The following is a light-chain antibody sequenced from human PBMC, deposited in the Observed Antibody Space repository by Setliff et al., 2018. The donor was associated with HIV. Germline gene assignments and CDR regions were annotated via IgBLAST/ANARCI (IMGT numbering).Light chain of an antibody. CDR3: QQYNSWPRS. CDR1: QSVSSK. CDR2: GAS. Sequence: EIVMTQSPATLSVSPGERATLSCRASQSVSSKLAWYQQKPGQPPRLRIYGASTRATDIPARFSGSGSGTEFTLTISSLQSEDFAVYYCQQYNSWPRSFGQGTKVDIK. V-gene: IGKV3-15*01. J-gene: IGKJ1*01.